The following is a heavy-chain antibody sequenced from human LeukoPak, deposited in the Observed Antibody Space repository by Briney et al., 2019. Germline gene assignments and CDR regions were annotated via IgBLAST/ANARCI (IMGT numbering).Heavy chain of an antibody. V-gene: IGHV3-64D*06. J-gene: IGHJ4*02. CDR2: IRSDGVDV. D-gene: IGHD4-11*01. CDR3: VKDLLQVTMEKLDH. CDR1: GFTFSSYA. Sequence: GGSLRLSCSVSGFTFSSYAMHWVRQAPGKGLEYVSVIRSDGVDVYYTDSVKGRFTISRDNSKNTLYLQMSSLRPEDTAVYYCVKDLLQVTMEKLDHWGQGTLVTVSS.